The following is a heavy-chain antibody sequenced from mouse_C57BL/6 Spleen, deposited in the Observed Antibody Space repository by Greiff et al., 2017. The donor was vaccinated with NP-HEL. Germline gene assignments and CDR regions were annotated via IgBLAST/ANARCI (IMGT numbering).Heavy chain of an antibody. D-gene: IGHD1-1*01. CDR3: SRGGMRKVVAPFDY. CDR1: GFTFSDYG. Sequence: EVQLVESGGGLVKPGGSLKLSCAASGFTFSDYGMHWVRQAPEKGLEWVAYISSGSSTIYYADTVKGRFTIARDNATNTLFLQMTSLRSEDTAMYYWSRGGMRKVVAPFDYWGQGDTLTVAS. V-gene: IGHV5-17*01. J-gene: IGHJ2*01. CDR2: ISSGSSTI.